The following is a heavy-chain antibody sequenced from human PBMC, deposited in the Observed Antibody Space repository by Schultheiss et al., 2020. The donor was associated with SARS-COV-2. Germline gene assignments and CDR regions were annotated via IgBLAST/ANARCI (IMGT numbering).Heavy chain of an antibody. J-gene: IGHJ3*02. V-gene: IGHV4-31*01. CDR3: ARVYSSWYGAFDI. D-gene: IGHD6-13*01. Sequence: SETLSLTCTVSGGSISSYYWSWIRQHPGKGLEWIGYIYYSGSTYYNPSLKSLVTISVDTSKNQFSLKLSSVTAADTAVYYCARVYSSWYGAFDIWGQGTMVTVSS. CDR2: IYYSGST. CDR1: GGSISSYY.